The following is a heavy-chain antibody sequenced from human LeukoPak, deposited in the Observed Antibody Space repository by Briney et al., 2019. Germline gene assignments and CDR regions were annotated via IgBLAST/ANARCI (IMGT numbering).Heavy chain of an antibody. D-gene: IGHD1-26*01. CDR3: SRESGPFSPFGF. CDR2: ISLRGLT. CDR1: GGSISGTNW. Sequence: PSETLSLTCGVSGGSISGTNWWSWVRQPPGQGLEWIGEISLRGLTNYNPSLRSRLTMSLDESKNQVSLNLTSVTAADTAVYYSSRESGPFSPFGFWGQGTLVSVHS. J-gene: IGHJ4*02. V-gene: IGHV4-4*02.